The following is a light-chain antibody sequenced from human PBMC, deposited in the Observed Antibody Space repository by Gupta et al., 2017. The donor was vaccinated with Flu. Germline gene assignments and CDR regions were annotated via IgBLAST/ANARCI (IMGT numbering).Light chain of an antibody. CDR1: QRVSSN. Sequence: PSSLSESAGERATLTCRASQRVSSNLAWYQQKPGQAPRLLIYGASTRATGVPARFRGSGSGTDFTLTISSLQSEDFASYYCQQDNGGPRTFGQGTKVDIK. CDR3: QQDNGGPRT. V-gene: IGKV3-15*01. J-gene: IGKJ1*01. CDR2: GAS.